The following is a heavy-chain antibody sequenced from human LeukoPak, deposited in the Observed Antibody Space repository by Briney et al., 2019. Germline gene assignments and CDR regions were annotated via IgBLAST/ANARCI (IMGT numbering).Heavy chain of an antibody. Sequence: PGGSLRLSCAASGFTFSSYGMHWVRQAPGKGLEWVAFIRYDGSNKYYADSVKGRFTISRDNSKNTLYLQMNSLRAEDTAVYYCVGYCSSTSCPLNWFDPWGQGTLVTVSS. D-gene: IGHD2-2*01. CDR1: GFTFSSYG. CDR3: VGYCSSTSCPLNWFDP. V-gene: IGHV3-30*02. J-gene: IGHJ5*02. CDR2: IRYDGSNK.